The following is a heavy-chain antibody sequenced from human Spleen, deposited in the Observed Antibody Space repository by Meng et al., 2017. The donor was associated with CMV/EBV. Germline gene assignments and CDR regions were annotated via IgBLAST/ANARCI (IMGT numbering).Heavy chain of an antibody. CDR3: ARAIRYFDWLPHLDY. CDR2: IYYSGST. V-gene: IGHV4-59*01. CDR1: GGSISSYY. J-gene: IGHJ4*02. Sequence: SETLSLTCTVSGGSISSYYWSWIRQPPGKGLEWIGNIYYSGSTNYDPSLKSRVAISVDTSKNQFSLKLSSVTAADTAVYYCARAIRYFDWLPHLDYWGQGTLVTVSS. D-gene: IGHD3-9*01.